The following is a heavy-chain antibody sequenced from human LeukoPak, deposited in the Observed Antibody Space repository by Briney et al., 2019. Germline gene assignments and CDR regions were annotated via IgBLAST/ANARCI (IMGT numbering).Heavy chain of an antibody. Sequence: SETLSLTCTVSGGSISSYYWSWIRQPPGKGLEWIGYIYYSGSTNYNPSLESRVTISVDTSKNQFSLKLSSVTAADTAVYYCVGSSSFYWFDPWGQGTLVTVSS. CDR3: VGSSSFYWFDP. CDR1: GGSISSYY. D-gene: IGHD6-13*01. V-gene: IGHV4-59*08. CDR2: IYYSGST. J-gene: IGHJ5*02.